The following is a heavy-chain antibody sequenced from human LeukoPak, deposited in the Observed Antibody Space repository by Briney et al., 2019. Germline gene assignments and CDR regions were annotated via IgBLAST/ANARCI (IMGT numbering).Heavy chain of an antibody. Sequence: GESLKISCKGSGYRFTKSWIGWVRQMPGKGLEWLGIIYPDDSDTRYSPSFQGQVTISADKSISTAYLQWSSLKASDTAMYYCARPHYDSSGLPGYFDYWGQGTLVTVSS. D-gene: IGHD3-22*01. CDR1: GYRFTKSW. CDR2: IYPDDSDT. CDR3: ARPHYDSSGLPGYFDY. J-gene: IGHJ4*02. V-gene: IGHV5-51*01.